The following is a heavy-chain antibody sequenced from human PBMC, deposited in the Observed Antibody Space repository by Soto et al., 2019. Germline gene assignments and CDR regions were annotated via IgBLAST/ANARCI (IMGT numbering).Heavy chain of an antibody. CDR1: AFIISEYY. CDR3: ARVGCSGGSCPLDY. J-gene: IGHJ4*02. V-gene: IGHV3-11*01. CDR2: ISGSGTTI. Sequence: QVQLVESGGGLVKPGGSLRLSCAASAFIISEYYMSWIHQAPGKGLEWVSYISGSGTTIYYADSVKGRFTISRDNAKNSLYLQMSSLRAEDTAVYYCARVGCSGGSCPLDYWGQGTLVTVSS. D-gene: IGHD2-15*01.